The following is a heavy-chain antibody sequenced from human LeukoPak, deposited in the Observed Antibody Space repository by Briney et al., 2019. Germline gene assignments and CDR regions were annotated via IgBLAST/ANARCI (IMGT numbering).Heavy chain of an antibody. CDR2: INPSGST. CDR1: GGSFSGYY. J-gene: IGHJ5*02. Sequence: LETLSLTCAVYGGSFSGYYWSWIRQPPGKGLEWIGEINPSGSTNYNPSLKSRVTISVDTSKNQFSLKLSSVTAADTAVYYCARGYYDSSGYYYFNWFDPWGQGTLVTVSS. V-gene: IGHV4-34*01. CDR3: ARGYYDSSGYYYFNWFDP. D-gene: IGHD3-22*01.